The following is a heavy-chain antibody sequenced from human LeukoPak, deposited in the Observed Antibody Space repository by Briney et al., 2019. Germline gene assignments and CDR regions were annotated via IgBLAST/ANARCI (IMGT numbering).Heavy chain of an antibody. CDR3: AKVRSCSSNSCLYNFDY. D-gene: IGHD2-2*01. CDR2: IRYDGSNK. V-gene: IGHV3-30*02. Sequence: GGSLRLSCAASGFTFSSYGMHWVRQAPGKGLEWVAFIRYDGSNKYYADSVKGRFTISRDNSKNTLYLQMNSLRAEDTAVYYCAKVRSCSSNSCLYNFDYWGQGTLVTVSS. CDR1: GFTFSSYG. J-gene: IGHJ4*02.